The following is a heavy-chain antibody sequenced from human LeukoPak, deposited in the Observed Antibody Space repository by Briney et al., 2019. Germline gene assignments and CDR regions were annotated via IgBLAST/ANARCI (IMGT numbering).Heavy chain of an antibody. CDR2: ISSNGDNT. V-gene: IGHV3-64D*06. CDR1: GFTFSTYV. Sequence: GGSLRLSCSVTGFTFSTYVMHWVRQAPGKGLEYVSAISSNGDNTYYADSVKGRFTISRDNSKNTLYLQMSSLRADDTAVYYCVRGTGYWGQGTLVTVSS. CDR3: VRGTGY. J-gene: IGHJ4*02.